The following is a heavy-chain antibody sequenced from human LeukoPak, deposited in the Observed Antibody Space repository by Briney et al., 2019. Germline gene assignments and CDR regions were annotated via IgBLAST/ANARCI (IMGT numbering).Heavy chain of an antibody. Sequence: ASVKVSCKASGYTFTSYDINWVRQATGQGLEWMGWMNPNSGNTGYAQKFQGRVTITRNTSISTAYMELSSLRSEDTAVYYCARARVAAMVLDYWGQGTLVTVSS. V-gene: IGHV1-8*03. D-gene: IGHD5-18*01. CDR1: GYTFTSYD. CDR3: ARARVAAMVLDY. CDR2: MNPNSGNT. J-gene: IGHJ4*02.